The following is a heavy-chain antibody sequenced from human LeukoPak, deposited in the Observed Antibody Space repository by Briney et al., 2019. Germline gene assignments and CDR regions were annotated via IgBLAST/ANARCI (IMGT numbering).Heavy chain of an antibody. CDR2: TYYSGST. D-gene: IGHD2-2*01. Sequence: SETLSLTCTVSGGSISSYYWSWIRQPPGKGLERIGYTYYSGSTNYNPSLKSRVTISVDTSKNQFSLKLSSVTAADTAVYYCARGRRVPAAIYYYYYYMDVWGKGTTVTISS. CDR3: ARGRRVPAAIYYYYYYMDV. J-gene: IGHJ6*03. V-gene: IGHV4-59*01. CDR1: GGSISSYY.